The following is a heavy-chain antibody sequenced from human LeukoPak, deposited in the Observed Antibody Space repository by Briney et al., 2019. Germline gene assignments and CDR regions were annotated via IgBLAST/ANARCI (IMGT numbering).Heavy chain of an antibody. J-gene: IGHJ5*02. CDR1: GYTFTSYG. CDR3: ARHRSRMVRGGDWFDP. CDR2: ISAYNGNT. Sequence: ASVKVSCKASGYTFTSYGISWVRQAPGQGLEWMGWISAYNGNTNYAQKLQGRVTMTTDTSTSTAYMELRSLRSDDTAVYYCARHRSRMVRGGDWFDPWGQGTLVTVSS. V-gene: IGHV1-18*01. D-gene: IGHD3-10*01.